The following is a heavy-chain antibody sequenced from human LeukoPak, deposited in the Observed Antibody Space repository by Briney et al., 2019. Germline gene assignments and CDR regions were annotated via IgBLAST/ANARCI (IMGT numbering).Heavy chain of an antibody. CDR1: GFTFSSYS. J-gene: IGHJ4*02. Sequence: PGGSLRLSCAASGFTFSSYSMNWVRQAPGKGLEWVANIKEDGSEKYYVDSVKGRFTISRDNAKNSLYLQMNSLRAEDTAVYFCARAHSSSWEYWGQGALVTVSS. D-gene: IGHD6-13*01. CDR3: ARAHSSSWEY. CDR2: IKEDGSEK. V-gene: IGHV3-7*01.